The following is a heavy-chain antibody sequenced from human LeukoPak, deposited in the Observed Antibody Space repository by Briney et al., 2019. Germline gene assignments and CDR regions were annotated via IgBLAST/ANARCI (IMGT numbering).Heavy chain of an antibody. CDR1: GGSSSSYY. CDR3: AREAHTKSYSNYGY. J-gene: IGHJ4*02. D-gene: IGHD4-11*01. V-gene: IGHV4-4*07. CDR2: IYTSGST. Sequence: SETLSLTCTFSGGSSSSYYWSWIRQPAGKGLEWIGRIYTSGSTNYNPSLKSRVTMSVDTSKNQFSLKLSSVTAADTAVYYCAREAHTKSYSNYGYWGQGALVTV.